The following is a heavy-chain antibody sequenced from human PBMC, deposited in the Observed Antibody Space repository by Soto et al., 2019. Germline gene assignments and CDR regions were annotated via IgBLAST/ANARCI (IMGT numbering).Heavy chain of an antibody. Sequence: GGSLRLSCAASGYTFSTYGMHWVRQAPGKRLEWVAAMSYDGTKQYYVDSVKGRFTISRDNSRNTLFLQLNSLRDEDTAVYYCAKEYGTTWIDHWGQGA. CDR1: GYTFSTYG. D-gene: IGHD1-1*01. V-gene: IGHV3-30*18. CDR3: AKEYGTTWIDH. J-gene: IGHJ4*02. CDR2: MSYDGTKQ.